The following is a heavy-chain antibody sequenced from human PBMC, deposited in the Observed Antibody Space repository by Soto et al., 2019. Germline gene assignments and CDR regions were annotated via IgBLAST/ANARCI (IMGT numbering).Heavy chain of an antibody. CDR3: ARHLTYCSAGSCYSDFPYYGMDV. J-gene: IGHJ6*02. Sequence: PSETLSLTCTVSGGSISSSSYYWGWIRQPPGKGLEWIGSIFYSGSTYYNPSLKSRVTISVDTSKNQFSLKLISVTAADTAVYYCARHLTYCSAGSCYSDFPYYGMDVWGQGTTVTVSS. CDR1: GGSISSSSYY. CDR2: IFYSGST. D-gene: IGHD2-15*01. V-gene: IGHV4-39*01.